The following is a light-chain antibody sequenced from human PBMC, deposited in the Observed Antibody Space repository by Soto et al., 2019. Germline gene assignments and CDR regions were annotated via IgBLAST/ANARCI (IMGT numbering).Light chain of an antibody. V-gene: IGKV3-20*01. CDR1: QSVSSSY. J-gene: IGKJ1*01. CDR2: GAS. Sequence: TQSPSSVSASVGDRATLSCMASQSVSSSYLAWYQQKPGQAPRLLIYGASSRATGIPDRFSGSGSGTDFTLTISRLEPEDFAVYYCQQYGSSPWTFGQGTNVDI. CDR3: QQYGSSPWT.